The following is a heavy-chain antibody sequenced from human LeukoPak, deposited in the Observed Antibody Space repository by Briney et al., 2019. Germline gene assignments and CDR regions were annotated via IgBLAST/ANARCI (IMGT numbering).Heavy chain of an antibody. D-gene: IGHD3-10*01. J-gene: IGHJ6*03. V-gene: IGHV4-38-2*02. Sequence: SETLSLPCAVSGYSISSGYYWGWIRQPPGKGLEWVGSIHHSGSTYYNPSIKSRVTISVDTSKNQFSLKLSSVTAADTAVYYCARDRELLWFGELSEYYYMDVWGKGTTVTVSS. CDR2: IHHSGST. CDR3: ARDRELLWFGELSEYYYMDV. CDR1: GYSISSGYY.